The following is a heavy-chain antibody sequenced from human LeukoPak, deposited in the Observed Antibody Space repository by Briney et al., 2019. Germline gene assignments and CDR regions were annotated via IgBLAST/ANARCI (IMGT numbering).Heavy chain of an antibody. J-gene: IGHJ4*02. CDR1: GYTFTSYG. CDR2: INTYNGNT. Sequence: GASVKVSCKASGYTFTSYGISWVRQAPGQGLEWMGWINTYNGNTNYAQKLQGRVTMTTDTSTSTAYMELRSLRSDDTAVYYCARDYDILTGAPFDYWGQGTLVTVSS. CDR3: ARDYDILTGAPFDY. D-gene: IGHD3-9*01. V-gene: IGHV1-18*01.